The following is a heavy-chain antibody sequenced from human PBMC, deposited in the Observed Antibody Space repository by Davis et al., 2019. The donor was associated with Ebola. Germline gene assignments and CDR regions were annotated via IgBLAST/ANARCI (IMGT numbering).Heavy chain of an antibody. CDR2: MNPNSGNT. CDR3: AREGTGDGFIYYYGMDV. V-gene: IGHV1-8*01. CDR1: GYTFSNYA. J-gene: IGHJ6*02. Sequence: ASVKVSCKASGYTFSNYAINWVRQATGQGLEWMGWMNPNSGNTRYAQKFQGRVTMTRNTSISTAYMELSSLRSEDTAVYYCAREGTGDGFIYYYGMDVWGQGTTVTVSS. D-gene: IGHD3-10*01.